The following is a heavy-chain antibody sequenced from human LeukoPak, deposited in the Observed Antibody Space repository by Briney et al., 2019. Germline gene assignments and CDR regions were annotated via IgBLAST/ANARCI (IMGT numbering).Heavy chain of an antibody. CDR2: IYSGGST. V-gene: IGHV3-66*04. Sequence: PGGPLRLSCAASGFTVSSNYMSWVRQAPGKGLEWVSVIYSGGSTYYADSVKGRFTISRDNSKNTLYLQMNSLRAEDTAVYYCARQGYPNAFDIWGQGTMVTVSS. CDR3: ARQGYPNAFDI. D-gene: IGHD6-13*01. CDR1: GFTVSSNY. J-gene: IGHJ3*02.